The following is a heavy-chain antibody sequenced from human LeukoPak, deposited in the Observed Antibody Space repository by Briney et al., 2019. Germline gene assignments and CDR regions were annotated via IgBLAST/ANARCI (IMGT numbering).Heavy chain of an antibody. V-gene: IGHV3-74*01. CDR3: YWEGS. CDR2: INSDGSST. Sequence: GGSLRLSCAASGFTFSSYWMHWVRQGPGKGLVWVLRINSDGSSTSYADSVKGRFTISRDNAKNTLYLQMNSLRVEDTAVYYCYWEGSWGQGTLVTVSS. D-gene: IGHD1-26*01. J-gene: IGHJ4*02. CDR1: GFTFSSYW.